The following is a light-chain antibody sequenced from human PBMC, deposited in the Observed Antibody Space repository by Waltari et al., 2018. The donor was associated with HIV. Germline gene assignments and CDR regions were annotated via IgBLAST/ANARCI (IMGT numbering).Light chain of an antibody. V-gene: IGLV1-51*02. CDR2: ENN. CDR3: GTWDSNLSAWV. CDR1: TSNLGANY. Sequence: QSVLTQPPSVSAAPGQKVPFSCSGSTSNLGANYVSWYRQLPGTAPKLLIYENNKRPSGIPDRFSGSKSGTSATLGITGLQTGDEADYYCGTWDSNLSAWVFGGGTKLTVL. J-gene: IGLJ3*02.